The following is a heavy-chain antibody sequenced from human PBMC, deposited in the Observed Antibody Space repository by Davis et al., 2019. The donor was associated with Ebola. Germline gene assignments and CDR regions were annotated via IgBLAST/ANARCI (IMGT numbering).Heavy chain of an antibody. CDR2: ISSSSSTI. V-gene: IGHV3-48*01. D-gene: IGHD6-13*01. J-gene: IGHJ6*02. CDR1: GFTFSSYS. CDR3: AREPVGIAIYYYYGMDV. Sequence: GESLKISCAASGFTFSSYSMNWVRQAPGKGLEWVSYISSSSSTIYYADSVKGRFTISRDNSKNTLYLQMNSLRAEDTAVYYCAREPVGIAIYYYYGMDVWGQGTTVTVSS.